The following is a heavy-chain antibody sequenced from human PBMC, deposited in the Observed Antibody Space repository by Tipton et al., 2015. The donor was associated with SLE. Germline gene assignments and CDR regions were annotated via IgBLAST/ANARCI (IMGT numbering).Heavy chain of an antibody. D-gene: IGHD6-6*01. CDR2: IYYSGST. CDR1: GASVSSHY. Sequence: PGLVKPSETLSLTCTVSGASVSSHYWNWIRQPPGKGLEWIGYIYYSGSTNYNPSLKSRVTISVDRSKKQFSLNLNSVTAADTAGYYCARRRQLGLYSYYMDVWGKGTTVIVSS. V-gene: IGHV4-59*02. CDR3: ARRRQLGLYSYYMDV. J-gene: IGHJ6*03.